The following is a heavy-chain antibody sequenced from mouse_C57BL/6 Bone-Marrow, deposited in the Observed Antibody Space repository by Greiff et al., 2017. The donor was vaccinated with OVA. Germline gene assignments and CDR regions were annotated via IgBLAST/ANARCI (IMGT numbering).Heavy chain of an antibody. J-gene: IGHJ2*01. CDR1: GYTFTSYW. Sequence: QVQLQQPGAELAKPGASVKLSCKASGYTFTSYWMHWVKQRPGQGLEWIGMIHPNSGSTNYNEKFKSKATLTVDKSSSTAYMQLSSLTSEDSAVYYCARLLLGYLDYWGQGTTLTVSS. CDR2: IHPNSGST. D-gene: IGHD3-3*01. V-gene: IGHV1-64*01. CDR3: ARLLLGYLDY.